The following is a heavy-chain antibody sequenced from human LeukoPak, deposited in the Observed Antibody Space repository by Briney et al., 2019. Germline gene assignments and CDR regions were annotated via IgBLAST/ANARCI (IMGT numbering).Heavy chain of an antibody. CDR1: GDSISSSSYY. CDR2: IYYSGST. J-gene: IGHJ5*02. D-gene: IGHD2-15*01. Sequence: SETLSLTCTVSGDSISSSSYYWGWIRQPPGKGLEWIASIYYSGSTYYNPSLKSRVTISVDRSKNQFSLKLSSVTAADTAVYYCARGTVGYCSGGSCQGWFDPWGQGTLVTVSS. CDR3: ARGTVGYCSGGSCQGWFDP. V-gene: IGHV4-39*07.